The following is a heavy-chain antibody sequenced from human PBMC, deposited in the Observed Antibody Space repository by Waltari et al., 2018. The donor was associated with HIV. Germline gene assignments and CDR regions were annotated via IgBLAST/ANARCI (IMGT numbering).Heavy chain of an antibody. V-gene: IGHV1-18*01. CDR3: ARGMGGVSYYPDFYFDY. CDR2: ISAYNGDT. Sequence: QVQLVQSGAELKKPGASVKVSCKASGYTFTSYGITWVRQAPGQGLEWMGWISAYNGDTYYSQHLQDRVTLTTDTSTSTAYMELRTLRSDDTAVYYCARGMGGVSYYPDFYFDYWGLGTLVTVSS. CDR1: GYTFTSYG. D-gene: IGHD1-26*01. J-gene: IGHJ4*02.